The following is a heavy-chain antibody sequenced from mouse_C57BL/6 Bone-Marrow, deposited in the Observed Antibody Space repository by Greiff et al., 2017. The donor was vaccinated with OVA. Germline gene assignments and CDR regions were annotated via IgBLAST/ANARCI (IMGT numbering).Heavy chain of an antibody. V-gene: IGHV5-2*01. J-gene: IGHJ2*01. CDR2: INSDGGST. CDR1: EYEFPSHD. CDR3: PSAITPRDY. Sequence: EVKLMESGGGLVQPGESLKLSCESNEYEFPSHDMSWVRKTPEKRLELVAAINSDGGSTYYPDTMERRFIISRDTTQPSLYLQMRSLRSSDTSLYQIPSAITPRDYWGQGTTLTVSS. D-gene: IGHD2-4*01.